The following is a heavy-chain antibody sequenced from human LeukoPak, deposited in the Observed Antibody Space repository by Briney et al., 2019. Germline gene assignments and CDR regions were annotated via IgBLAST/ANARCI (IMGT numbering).Heavy chain of an antibody. CDR1: GASISSYY. D-gene: IGHD6-13*01. V-gene: IGHV4-59*01. J-gene: IGHJ3*02. CDR3: ARVTGEYSSSWYRAFDI. CDR2: IHYSGSSNYNPSSVST. Sequence: SETLSLTCTVSGASISSYYWSWIRQPPGKGLEWIGYIHYSGSSNYNPSSVSTNYTPSLNSRVTISLDTSKNQFSLKLTSVTAADTAIYYCARVTGEYSSSWYRAFDIWGQGTMVTVSS.